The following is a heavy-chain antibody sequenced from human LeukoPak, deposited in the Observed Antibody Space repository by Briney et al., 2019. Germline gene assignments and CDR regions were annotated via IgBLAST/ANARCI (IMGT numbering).Heavy chain of an antibody. Sequence: PGRSLRLSCAASGFTFSTYGMYWVRQAPGKGLEWVAVISYDGSNKYYADSVKGRFTISRDNSKNTLYLQMNSLRAEDTAVYYCARDADCSGGSCYSNWFDPWGQGTLVTVSS. CDR2: ISYDGSNK. V-gene: IGHV3-30*03. J-gene: IGHJ5*02. CDR3: ARDADCSGGSCYSNWFDP. CDR1: GFTFSTYG. D-gene: IGHD2-15*01.